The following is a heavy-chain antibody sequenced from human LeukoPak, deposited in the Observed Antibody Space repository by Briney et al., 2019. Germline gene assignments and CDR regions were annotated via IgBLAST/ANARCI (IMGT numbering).Heavy chain of an antibody. D-gene: IGHD2-21*01. CDR1: GFTFSNYG. Sequence: GGSLRLSCAGSGFTFSNYGMHWVRQAPGKGLEWVAVITYDGINKYYADSVKGRFTISRDNSKNTLYLQMNSLRAEDTAVYYCAKVFQRFTYYYGMDVWGQGTTVTVSS. CDR2: ITYDGINK. CDR3: AKVFQRFTYYYGMDV. V-gene: IGHV3-30*18. J-gene: IGHJ6*02.